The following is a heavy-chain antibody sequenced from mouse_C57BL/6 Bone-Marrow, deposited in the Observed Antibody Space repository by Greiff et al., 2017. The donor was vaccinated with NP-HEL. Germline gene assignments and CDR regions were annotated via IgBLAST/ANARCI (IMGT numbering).Heavy chain of an antibody. Sequence: EVKLKESGGGLVQPGGSLSLSCAASGFTFTDYYMSWVRQPPGKALEWLGFIRNKANGYTTEYSASVKGRFTISRDNSQSILYLQMNALRAEDSATYYCARSGSGYAMDYWGQGTSVTVSS. CDR1: GFTFTDYY. D-gene: IGHD1-1*02. V-gene: IGHV7-3*01. CDR2: IRNKANGYTT. J-gene: IGHJ4*01. CDR3: ARSGSGYAMDY.